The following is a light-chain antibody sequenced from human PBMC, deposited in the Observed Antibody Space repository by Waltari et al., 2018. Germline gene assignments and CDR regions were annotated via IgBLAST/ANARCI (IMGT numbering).Light chain of an antibody. J-gene: IGLJ3*02. V-gene: IGLV2-23*01. CDR2: GG. CDR1: ASVVETYKS. CDR3: CSYAGSGPWV. Sequence: QSALTQPASVSGSPGQSVTIPCPETASVVETYKSVSWYQQHPGKAPKLILSGGSSRFSGSKSGNTASLTISGLQAEDEAHYYCCSYAGSGPWVFGGGTKLTVL.